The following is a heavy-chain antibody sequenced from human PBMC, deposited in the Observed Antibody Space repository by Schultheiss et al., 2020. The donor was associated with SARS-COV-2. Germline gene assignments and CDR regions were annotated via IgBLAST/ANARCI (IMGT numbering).Heavy chain of an antibody. V-gene: IGHV3-23*01. J-gene: IGHJ4*02. CDR1: GFTFSSYA. D-gene: IGHD1-7*01. CDR2: ISGSGGST. Sequence: GESLKISCAASGFTFSSYAMSWVRQAPGKGLEWVSAISGSGGSTYYADSVKGRFTISRDNSKNTLYLQMNSLRAEDTAVYYCAKDLLSGTTRGYYFDYWGQGTLVTVAS. CDR3: AKDLLSGTTRGYYFDY.